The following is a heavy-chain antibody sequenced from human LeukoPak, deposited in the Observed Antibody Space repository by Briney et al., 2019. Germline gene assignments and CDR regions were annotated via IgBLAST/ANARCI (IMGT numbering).Heavy chain of an antibody. D-gene: IGHD1-26*01. CDR3: ARDGYSGSYFFDY. CDR1: GGSISSYY. CDR2: IYTSGST. V-gene: IGHV4-4*07. J-gene: IGHJ4*02. Sequence: PSETLSLTCTVSGGSISSYYWNWIRQPAGKGLEWIGRIYTSGSTNYNPSLKSRVTISVDKSKIQFFLKLSSVTAADTAVYYCARDGYSGSYFFDYWGQGTLVTVSS.